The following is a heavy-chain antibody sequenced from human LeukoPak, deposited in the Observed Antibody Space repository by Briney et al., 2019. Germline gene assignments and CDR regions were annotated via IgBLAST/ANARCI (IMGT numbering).Heavy chain of an antibody. CDR1: GYTFTSYG. CDR2: ISAYNGNT. J-gene: IGHJ5*02. CDR3: ARDLLAYPFDP. V-gene: IGHV1-18*01. D-gene: IGHD3-16*01. Sequence: ASVKVSCKASGYTFTSYGISWVRQAPGQGLEWMGWISAYNGNTNYAQKLQGRVTITRDTSASTAYMELSSLRSEDTAVYYCARDLLAYPFDPWGQGTLVTVSS.